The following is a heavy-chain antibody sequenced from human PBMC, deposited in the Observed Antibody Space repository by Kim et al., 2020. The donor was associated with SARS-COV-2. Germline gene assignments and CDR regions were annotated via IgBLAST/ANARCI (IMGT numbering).Heavy chain of an antibody. V-gene: IGHV4-39*07. D-gene: IGHD3-3*01. Sequence: SETLSLTCTVSGGSISSSSYYWGWIRQPPGKRLEWIGSIYYSGSTYYNPSLKSRVTISVDTSKNQFSLKLSSVTAADTAVYYCARDIRFLEWLPRRREYWFDPWGQGTLVTVSS. CDR1: GGSISSSSYY. J-gene: IGHJ5*02. CDR2: IYYSGST. CDR3: ARDIRFLEWLPRRREYWFDP.